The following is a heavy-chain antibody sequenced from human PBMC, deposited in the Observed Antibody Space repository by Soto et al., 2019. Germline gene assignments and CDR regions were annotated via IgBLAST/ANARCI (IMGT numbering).Heavy chain of an antibody. V-gene: IGHV4-39*01. CDR2: VYFRGTT. CDR1: GASITNAIYY. J-gene: IGHJ4*02. CDR3: ARHAMYYYDSSGDYYPYFDS. Sequence: LSLTCTVSGASITNAIYYWGWIRQPPGKGLEWIGSVYFRGTTYYTPSLKSRVTISVDTFKNQFSLKLSSVTAADAAVYFCARHAMYYYDSSGDYYPYFDSWGQGTLVTVSS. D-gene: IGHD3-22*01.